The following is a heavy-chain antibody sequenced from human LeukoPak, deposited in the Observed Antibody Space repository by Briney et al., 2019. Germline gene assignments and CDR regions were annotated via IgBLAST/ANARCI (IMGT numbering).Heavy chain of an antibody. J-gene: IGHJ4*02. V-gene: IGHV4-61*01. CDR3: ARGGEVRGVLSY. CDR1: GGSVSSGRYY. D-gene: IGHD3-10*01. CDR2: IFYNGST. Sequence: PPETLSLTRTVSGGSVSSGRYYWSWVRQPPGKELEWIGYIFYNGSTNYNPSLKSRVTVSLDTSKNQFSLKLSSVTAADTAVYYCARGGEVRGVLSYWGQGTLVTVSS.